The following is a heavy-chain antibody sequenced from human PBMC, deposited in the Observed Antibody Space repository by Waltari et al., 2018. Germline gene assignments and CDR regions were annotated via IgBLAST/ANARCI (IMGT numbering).Heavy chain of an antibody. V-gene: IGHV1-24*01. CDR1: GYTLPDLS. Sequence: VQLVRSGAEVKKPGASVKVSCKVSGYTLPDLSMHWVRRAPGRGREWMGGFDPEDGETIYAQKFQGSVTMTEDTSTDTAYMELSGLRSEDTAVYYCATEGYSYGNAFDIWGQGTMVTVSS. CDR3: ATEGYSYGNAFDI. J-gene: IGHJ3*02. D-gene: IGHD5-18*01. CDR2: FDPEDGET.